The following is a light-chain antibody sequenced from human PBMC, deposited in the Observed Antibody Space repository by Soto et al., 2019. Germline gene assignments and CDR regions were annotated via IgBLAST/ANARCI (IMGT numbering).Light chain of an antibody. CDR1: QSISSY. CDR3: QQSYSTPVT. V-gene: IGKV1-39*01. Sequence: DIQVTQSPSSLSASVGDRVTITCRASQSISSYLNWYQQKPGKAPKLLIYAASSLQSGVPSRFSGSGSGTDFTLTISSLQPEDYATYYCQQSYSTPVTFGQGTKV. J-gene: IGKJ1*01. CDR2: AAS.